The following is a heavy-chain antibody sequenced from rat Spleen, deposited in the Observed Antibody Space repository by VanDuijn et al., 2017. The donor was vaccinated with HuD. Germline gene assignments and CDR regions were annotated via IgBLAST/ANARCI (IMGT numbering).Heavy chain of an antibody. CDR1: GFSLTSYN. CDR3: ARDPPVYYYSSYIYPYY. CDR2: IWNTGGT. J-gene: IGHJ2*01. V-gene: IGHV2-41*01. D-gene: IGHD1-2*01. Sequence: QVQLKESGPGLVQPSQTLSLTCTVAGFSLTSYNVHWVRQPPGKGLEWMGVIWNTGGTRYNSALKSRLSISKDTSKSQVFLKMNSLQTEDTATYYCARDPPVYYYSSYIYPYYWGQGVMVTVSS.